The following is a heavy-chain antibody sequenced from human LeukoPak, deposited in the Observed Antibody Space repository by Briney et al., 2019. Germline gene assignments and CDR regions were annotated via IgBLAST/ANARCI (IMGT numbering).Heavy chain of an antibody. CDR1: GFTFSSYS. V-gene: IGHV3-48*02. Sequence: GGSLRLSCAASGFTFSSYSMNWVRQAPGKGLEWVSYISSSSSTIYYADSVKGRFTISRDNAKNSLSLQMNSLRDEDTAVYYCARAGRGYYFDYWGQGTLVTVSS. J-gene: IGHJ4*02. CDR3: ARAGRGYYFDY. CDR2: ISSSSSTI. D-gene: IGHD3-10*01.